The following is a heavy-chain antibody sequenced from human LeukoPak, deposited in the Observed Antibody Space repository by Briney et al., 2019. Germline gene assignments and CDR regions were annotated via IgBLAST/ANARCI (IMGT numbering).Heavy chain of an antibody. CDR1: GFTFSSYG. J-gene: IGHJ4*02. V-gene: IGHV3-30*02. CDR2: IRYDGSNK. CDR3: TSPMDSWATE. Sequence: GGSLRLSCAASGFTFSSYGMHWVRQAPGKGLEWVAFIRYDGSNKYYTDSVKGRFTISRDNSKNTLYLQMNSLRAEDTAVYYCTSPMDSWATEWGQGTLVTVSS. D-gene: IGHD5-12*01.